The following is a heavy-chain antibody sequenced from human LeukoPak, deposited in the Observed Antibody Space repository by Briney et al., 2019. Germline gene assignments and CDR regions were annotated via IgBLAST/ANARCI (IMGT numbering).Heavy chain of an antibody. Sequence: ASVKVSCKASRWTLSSHCISRLRQAPGQGLEWMGWISVHNGNTKYAQKLQGRVTMTTDTSTSTAYMELRSLRSDNPAVYYCATVLDYGSGINFTKYGMGVWGQGATVTVSS. D-gene: IGHD3-10*01. CDR2: ISVHNGNT. CDR3: ATVLDYGSGINFTKYGMGV. J-gene: IGHJ6*02. CDR1: RWTLSSHC. V-gene: IGHV1-18*01.